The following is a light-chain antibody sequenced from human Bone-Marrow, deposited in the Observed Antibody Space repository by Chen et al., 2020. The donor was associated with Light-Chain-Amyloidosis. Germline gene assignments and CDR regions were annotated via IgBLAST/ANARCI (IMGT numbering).Light chain of an antibody. J-gene: IGKJ1*01. Sequence: EIVLTQSPASLSLAPGERATLSCRASQSIATYLAWFQQRPGQPPRVLMYAASTRATGIPARFSGSGSGTDFTLTISSLEPEDFAVYYCQQRSSWPTFGQGTRVE. V-gene: IGKV3-11*01. CDR1: QSIATY. CDR3: QQRSSWPT. CDR2: AAS.